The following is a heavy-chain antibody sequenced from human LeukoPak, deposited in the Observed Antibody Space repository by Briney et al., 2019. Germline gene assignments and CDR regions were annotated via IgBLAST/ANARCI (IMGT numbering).Heavy chain of an antibody. Sequence: GGSLRLSCAASGFTFSSYAMHWVRQAPGKGLEWVAVISYDGSNKYYADSVKGRFTISRDNSKNTLYLQMNSLRAEDTAVYYCARVPHPFSHGDYYFDYWGQGTLVTVSS. D-gene: IGHD4-17*01. CDR1: GFTFSSYA. J-gene: IGHJ4*02. CDR2: ISYDGSNK. CDR3: ARVPHPFSHGDYYFDY. V-gene: IGHV3-30-3*01.